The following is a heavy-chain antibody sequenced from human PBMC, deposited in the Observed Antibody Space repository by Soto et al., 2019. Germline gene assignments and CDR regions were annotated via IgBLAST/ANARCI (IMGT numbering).Heavy chain of an antibody. Sequence: TYTVSGGSMRSFYWSWCRQPAGKELEWIGRSYTSGITNYNPSVKSRVTLSVDTSKNQFSLKLRSVTAADTAAYYCSLLVMLRPARSTLFDYSSQ. CDR3: SLLVMLRPARSTLFDY. CDR2: SYTSGIT. V-gene: IGHV4-4*07. D-gene: IGHD2-21*01. CDR1: GGSMRSFY. J-gene: IGHJ4*02.